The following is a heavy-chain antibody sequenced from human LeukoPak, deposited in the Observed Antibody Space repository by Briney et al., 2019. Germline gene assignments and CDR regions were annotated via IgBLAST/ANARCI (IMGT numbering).Heavy chain of an antibody. D-gene: IGHD1-26*01. CDR3: SRCATNSCTFDY. J-gene: IGHJ4*02. Sequence: PGRSLRLSCTGSGFTFGGYTMSWVRQAPGKGLEWVGFIRSKTYGGTTEYAASGKGRFTISRDDSKSIAYLQMNSLKTEDTAVYYCSRCATNSCTFDYWGQGTLVTVSS. V-gene: IGHV3-49*04. CDR2: IRSKTYGGTT. CDR1: GFTFGGYT.